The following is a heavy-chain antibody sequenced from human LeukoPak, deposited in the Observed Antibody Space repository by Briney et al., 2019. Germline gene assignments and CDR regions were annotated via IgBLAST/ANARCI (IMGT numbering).Heavy chain of an antibody. CDR1: GFTFNRNA. Sequence: GGSLRLSCAASGFTFNRNAISWVRQAPGKGLEWVSTIGGSGDKTFYADSVKGRFTISRDNSKNTLYLQMNSLRAEDTAVYYCAKDIENGYNDYWGQGTLVTVSS. V-gene: IGHV3-23*01. CDR2: IGGSGDKT. D-gene: IGHD5-24*01. CDR3: AKDIENGYNDY. J-gene: IGHJ4*02.